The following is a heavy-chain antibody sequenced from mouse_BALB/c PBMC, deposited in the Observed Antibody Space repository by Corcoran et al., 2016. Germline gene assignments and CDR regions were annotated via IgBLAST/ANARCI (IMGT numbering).Heavy chain of an antibody. CDR3: ARGRSDYYAMDY. CDR1: GYTFTNYG. V-gene: IGHV9-1*02. Sequence: QIQLMQSGPELKKPGETVKISCKASGYTFTNYGMNWVKQAPGKGLKCMGWINTYTAEPTYADDFKGRFAFSLETSASTAYLQMNNLKNEDMATYFCARGRSDYYAMDYWGQGTSVTVSS. J-gene: IGHJ4*01. CDR2: INTYTAEP.